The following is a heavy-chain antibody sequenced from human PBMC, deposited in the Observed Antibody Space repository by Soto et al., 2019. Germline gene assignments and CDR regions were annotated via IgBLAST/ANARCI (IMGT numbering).Heavy chain of an antibody. CDR2: IYYSGST. V-gene: IGHV4-39*01. CDR3: ARLTLGTANFDY. D-gene: IGHD3-16*01. Sequence: SETLSLTCTVSGGSISSSSYYWGWIRQPPGKGLEWIGSIYYSGSTYYNPSLKSRVTISVDTSKNQFSLKLSSVTAADTAVYYCARLTLGTANFDYWGQGTLVTVSS. CDR1: GGSISSSSYY. J-gene: IGHJ4*02.